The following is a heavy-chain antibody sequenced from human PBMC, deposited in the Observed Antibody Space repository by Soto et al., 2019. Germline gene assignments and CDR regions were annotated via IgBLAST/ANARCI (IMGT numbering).Heavy chain of an antibody. J-gene: IGHJ4*02. CDR1: GFTFSSYA. V-gene: IGHV3-23*01. CDR2: ISSSGGST. Sequence: EVQLLESGRGLVQPGGSLRLSCAASGFTFSSYAMSWVRQAPGKGLEWVSAISSSGGSTYYADSVKGRFTISRDNSKNTLYLQMNSLRGEDTAIYYCEKFTGTTERAFDYWGQGTLVTVSS. D-gene: IGHD1-1*01. CDR3: EKFTGTTERAFDY.